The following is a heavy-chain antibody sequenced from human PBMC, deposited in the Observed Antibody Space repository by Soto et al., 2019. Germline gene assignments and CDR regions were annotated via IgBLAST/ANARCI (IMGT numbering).Heavy chain of an antibody. CDR1: GYTFTGYY. CDR2: INPNSGGT. Sequence: QVQLVQSGAEVKKPGASVKVSCKASGYTFTGYYMHWVRQAPGQGLEWMGWINPNSGGTNYAQKFQGWVTMTRDTSISTAYRELSRLRSDDTAVYYCARVAAMCGWDFYGMDVWGQGTTVTVSS. CDR3: ARVAAMCGWDFYGMDV. V-gene: IGHV1-2*04. J-gene: IGHJ6*02. D-gene: IGHD5-18*01.